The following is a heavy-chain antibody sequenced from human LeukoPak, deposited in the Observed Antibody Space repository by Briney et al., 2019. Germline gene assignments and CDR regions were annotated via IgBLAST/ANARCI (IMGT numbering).Heavy chain of an antibody. J-gene: IGHJ4*02. V-gene: IGHV3-73*01. CDR1: GFTFSGSA. CDR3: TGSSMVRGVGFDY. CDR2: IRSKANSYAT. D-gene: IGHD3-10*01. Sequence: GGSLRLSCAASGFTFSGSAMHWVRQASGKGLEWVGRIRSKANSYATAYAASVKGRFTISRDDSKNTAYLQMNSLKTEDTAVYYCTGSSMVRGVGFDYWGQGTLVTVSS.